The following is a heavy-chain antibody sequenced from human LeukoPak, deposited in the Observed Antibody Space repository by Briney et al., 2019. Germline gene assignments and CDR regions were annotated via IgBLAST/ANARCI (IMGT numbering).Heavy chain of an antibody. D-gene: IGHD3-10*01. V-gene: IGHV4-59*12. CDR3: AKSNGYGLVDI. CDR2: IFYSGST. CDR1: GGSISNYY. Sequence: SETLSLTCTVSGGSISNYYWSWIRQPPGKGLEWIGNIFYSGSTYYSPSLKSRVTISLDTSRNQFSLKLNSVTAADTAVYYCAKSNGYGLVDIWGQGTMVTVSS. J-gene: IGHJ3*02.